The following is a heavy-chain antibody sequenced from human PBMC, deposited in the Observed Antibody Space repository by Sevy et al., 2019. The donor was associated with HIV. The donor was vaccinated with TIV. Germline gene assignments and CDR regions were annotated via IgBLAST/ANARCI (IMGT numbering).Heavy chain of an antibody. CDR1: GFTFGDYV. J-gene: IGHJ6*02. V-gene: IGHV3-49*03. CDR3: TREKQWGLYGMDV. D-gene: IGHD6-19*01. CDR2: IRTKPNGGTT. Sequence: GGSLRLSCTASGFTFGDYVMTWFRQAPGKGLGWVGFIRTKPNGGTTEYAASVKGRFTISRDDSKSIAYLQMNSLKTEDTAVYYCTREKQWGLYGMDVWGQGTTVTVSS.